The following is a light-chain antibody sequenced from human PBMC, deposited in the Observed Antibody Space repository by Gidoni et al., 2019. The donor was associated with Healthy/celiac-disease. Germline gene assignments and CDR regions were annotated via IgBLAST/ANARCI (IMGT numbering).Light chain of an antibody. CDR2: GAS. CDR1: QSVSNN. Sequence: EIVMTHTPATLSVSPGKRTTLSCRASQSVSNNLAWYQQKPGQAPRLLNYGASTRATGIPARFSGSGSGTEFTLTISSLQSEDFAVYYCQQYNNWPPITFGGGTKVEIK. CDR3: QQYNNWPPIT. J-gene: IGKJ4*01. V-gene: IGKV3-15*01.